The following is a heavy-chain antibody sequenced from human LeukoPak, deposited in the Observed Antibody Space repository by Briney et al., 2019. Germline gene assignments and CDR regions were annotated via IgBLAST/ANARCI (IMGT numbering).Heavy chain of an antibody. CDR1: GFTFSSYA. V-gene: IGHV3-23*01. J-gene: IGHJ4*02. D-gene: IGHD3-22*01. CDR3: ARDSLTMIVGRQKRGLDY. Sequence: GVSLRLPCVASGFTFSSYAMSWVRQAPGKGLEWVSSISDSGGRTYHADSVKGRFTISRDNSKNSLYLQMNSLRAEDTAVYYCARDSLTMIVGRQKRGLDYWGQGTLVTVSS. CDR2: ISDSGGRT.